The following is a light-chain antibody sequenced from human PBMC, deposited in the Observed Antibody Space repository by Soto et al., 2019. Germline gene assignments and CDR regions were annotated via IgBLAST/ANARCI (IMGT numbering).Light chain of an antibody. V-gene: IGLV2-23*01. Sequence: QSALTQPASVSGSPGQSITISCTGTIIDVGSYNLVSWYQQYQGKAPKLMIYEGSKRPSGISNRFSGSKSGNTASLTISGLQAEDEADYYCCSYAGSSTLVFGGGTKVTVL. CDR3: CSYAGSSTLV. CDR2: EGS. J-gene: IGLJ3*02. CDR1: IIDVGSYNL.